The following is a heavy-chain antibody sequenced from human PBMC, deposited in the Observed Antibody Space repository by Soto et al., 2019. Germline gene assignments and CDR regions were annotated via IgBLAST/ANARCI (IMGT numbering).Heavy chain of an antibody. J-gene: IGHJ6*03. Sequence: QVQLQESGPGLVKPSQTLSLTCTFSGGSISSGAYYWNWIRQHPGKGLEWIGDIYYTGSTHYSPSRMSRVTIPVDTSKNEFSLKLSSVTSADMAVYYFARDQLSVTTGSLDYYYMDVWGKGTTVTVSS. CDR3: ARDQLSVTTGSLDYYYMDV. CDR2: IYYTGST. V-gene: IGHV4-31*03. D-gene: IGHD4-17*01. CDR1: GGSISSGAYY.